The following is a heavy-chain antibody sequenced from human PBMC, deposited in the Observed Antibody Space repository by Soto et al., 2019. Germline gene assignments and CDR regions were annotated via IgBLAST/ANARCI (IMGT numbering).Heavy chain of an antibody. CDR1: GYTFTSYD. J-gene: IGHJ4*02. D-gene: IGHD5-12*01. V-gene: IGHV1-8*01. CDR3: ASRRSDGGYVYYDY. Sequence: ASVKVSCKASGYTFTSYDINWVRQATGQGLEWMGWMNPNSGNTGYAQKFQGRVTMTRNTSISTAYMELSSLRSEDTAVYYCASRRSDGGYVYYDYWGQGTLVTVSS. CDR2: MNPNSGNT.